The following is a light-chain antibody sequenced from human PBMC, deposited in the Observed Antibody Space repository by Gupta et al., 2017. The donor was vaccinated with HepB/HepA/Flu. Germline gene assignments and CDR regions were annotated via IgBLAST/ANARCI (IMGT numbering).Light chain of an antibody. CDR2: DVR. J-gene: IGLJ1*01. CDR1: SSYVGRHNY. V-gene: IGLV2-14*03. CDR3: LSYTGSSTYV. Sequence: QSALTDPASVCGSPGQSITISCTVTSSYVGRHNYVSWYQQHPGKAPRLMIYDVRHRPSGISDRFSGSKSDNTASLTISGLQAEDEADYYCLSYTGSSTYVFGTGTKVTVL.